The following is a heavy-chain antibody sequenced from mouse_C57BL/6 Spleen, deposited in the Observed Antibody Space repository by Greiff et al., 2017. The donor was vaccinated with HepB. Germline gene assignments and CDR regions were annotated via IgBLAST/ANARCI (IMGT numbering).Heavy chain of an antibody. Sequence: EVKLVESEGGLVQPGSSMKLSCTASGFTFSDYYMAWVRQVPEKGLEWVANINYDGSSTYYLDSLKSRFIISRDNAKNILYLQMSSLKSEDTATYYCARDNTTVDAMDYWGQGTSVTVSS. J-gene: IGHJ4*01. CDR1: GFTFSDYY. CDR3: ARDNTTVDAMDY. CDR2: INYDGSST. D-gene: IGHD1-1*01. V-gene: IGHV5-16*01.